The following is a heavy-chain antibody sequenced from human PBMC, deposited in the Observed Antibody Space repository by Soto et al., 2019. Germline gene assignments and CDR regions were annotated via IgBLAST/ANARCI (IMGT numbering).Heavy chain of an antibody. CDR3: ARRYIVADYFDY. V-gene: IGHV3-43D*04. Sequence: PGGSLRLSCAASGFTFDDYAMHWVRQAPGKGLEWVSLISWDGGSTYYADSVKGRFTISRDNSKNSLYLQMNSLRAEDTALYYCARRYIVADYFDYWGQGTLVTVS. CDR2: ISWDGGST. D-gene: IGHD5-12*01. J-gene: IGHJ4*02. CDR1: GFTFDDYA.